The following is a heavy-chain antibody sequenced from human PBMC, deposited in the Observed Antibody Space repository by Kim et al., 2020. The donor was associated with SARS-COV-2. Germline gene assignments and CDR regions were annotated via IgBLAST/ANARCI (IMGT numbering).Heavy chain of an antibody. Sequence: ASVKVSCKASGYTFTSYDINWVRQASGQGLEWMGWMNPNSGNTGYAQKFQGRVTMTRNTSISTAYMELSSLRSEDTAVYYCARAGVAAAGTNYYYYGMDVWGQGTTVTVSS. J-gene: IGHJ6*02. D-gene: IGHD6-13*01. V-gene: IGHV1-8*01. CDR1: GYTFTSYD. CDR2: MNPNSGNT. CDR3: ARAGVAAAGTNYYYYGMDV.